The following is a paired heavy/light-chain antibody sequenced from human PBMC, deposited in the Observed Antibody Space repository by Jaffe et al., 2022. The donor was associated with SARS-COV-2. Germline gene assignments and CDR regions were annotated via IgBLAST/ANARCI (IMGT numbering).Light chain of an antibody. J-gene: IGLJ2*01. CDR2: GNS. CDR3: QSYDSSLSGVV. CDR1: SSNIGAGYD. V-gene: IGLV1-40*01. Sequence: QSVLTQPPSVSGAPGQRVTISCTGSSSNIGAGYDVHWYQQLPGTAPKLLIYGNSNRPSGVPDRFSGSKSGTSASLAISGLQTEDEADYYCQSYDSSLSGVVFGGGTKLTVL.
Heavy chain of an antibody. CDR3: ARTPGYCSSSSCYGRGYYFDY. CDR2: ISYDGSNK. V-gene: IGHV3-30*04. J-gene: IGHJ4*02. D-gene: IGHD2-2*01. Sequence: QVQLVESGGGVVQPGRSLRLSCGASGFTLSSYAMHWVRQAPGKGLEWVAVISYDGSNKYYADSVKGRFTISRDNSKNTLYLQMNSLRAEDTAVYYCARTPGYCSSSSCYGRGYYFDYWGQGTLVTVSS. CDR1: GFTLSSYA.